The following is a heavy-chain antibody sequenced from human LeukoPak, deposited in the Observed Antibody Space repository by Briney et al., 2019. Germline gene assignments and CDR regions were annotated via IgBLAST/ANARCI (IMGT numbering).Heavy chain of an antibody. CDR2: ISGSGGRT. Sequence: HPGGSLRLSCAASGFTFSSYDMSWVRQAPGKGLEWVSLISGSGGRTYYADSVKGRFIICSDNYKNTLYLQMNSLSAENTAVYYCAKDSGCGYEILTGYYFDYWGQGTLVTGSS. CDR3: AKDSGCGYEILTGYYFDY. D-gene: IGHD3-9*01. V-gene: IGHV3-23*01. J-gene: IGHJ4*02. CDR1: GFTFSSYD.